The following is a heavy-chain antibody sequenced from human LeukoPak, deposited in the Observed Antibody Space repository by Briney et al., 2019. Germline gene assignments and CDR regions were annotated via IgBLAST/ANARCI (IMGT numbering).Heavy chain of an antibody. D-gene: IGHD5-18*01. CDR2: INPNSGGT. V-gene: IGHV1-2*02. CDR3: AREDSYGSKFDY. J-gene: IGHJ4*02. CDR1: GYTFTGYY. Sequence: ASVKVSCKGSGYTFTGYYMHWVRQAPGQGLEWMGWINPNSGGTNYAQKFQGRVTMTRDTSISTAYMELSRLRSDDTAVYYCAREDSYGSKFDYWGQGTLVTVSS.